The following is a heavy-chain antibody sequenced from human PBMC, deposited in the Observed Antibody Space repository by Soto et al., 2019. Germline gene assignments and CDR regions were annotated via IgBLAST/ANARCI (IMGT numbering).Heavy chain of an antibody. J-gene: IGHJ4*02. CDR2: ISYDGNNK. CDR3: AREVAAGGTWNFDY. D-gene: IGHD6-13*01. V-gene: IGHV3-30-3*01. CDR1: GFTFSVYA. Sequence: GGSLRLSCAASGFTFSVYAIHWVRQAPGKGLEWVAAISYDGNNKYYADSVKGRFTISRDNSKNTLYLQMNSLRAEDTAVYYCAREVAAGGTWNFDYWGQGTLVTVSS.